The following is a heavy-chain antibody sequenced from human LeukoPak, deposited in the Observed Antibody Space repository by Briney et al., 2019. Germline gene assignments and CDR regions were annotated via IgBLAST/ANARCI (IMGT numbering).Heavy chain of an antibody. V-gene: IGHV1-2*02. CDR2: FNPNSGST. D-gene: IGHD6-13*01. CDR1: GYSFTGYF. CDR3: ARGNRIAAAGWRAIDI. J-gene: IGHJ3*02. Sequence: ASVKASCKASGYSFTGYFMHWVRQASGQGLELMGWFNPNSGSTNYAQKTHGRVTMTRDTSISTAYMELSRLRYNDTAEYYCARGNRIAAAGWRAIDIWGQGTMVTVSS.